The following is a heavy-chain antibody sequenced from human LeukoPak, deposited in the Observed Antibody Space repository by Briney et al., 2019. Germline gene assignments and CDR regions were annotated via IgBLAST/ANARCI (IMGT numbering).Heavy chain of an antibody. V-gene: IGHV3-30*04. J-gene: IGHJ3*02. D-gene: IGHD1-1*01. CDR3: ARVGYDYNWYDAFDI. Sequence: GGSLRLSCVVSAFTFSGYSMHWVRQAPGKGLEWVAFISHDGSNKYCADSLKGRFTISRDNSKNTLFLQMNSLRPEDAAVYYCARVGYDYNWYDAFDIWGQGTMVTVSS. CDR1: AFTFSGYS. CDR2: ISHDGSNK.